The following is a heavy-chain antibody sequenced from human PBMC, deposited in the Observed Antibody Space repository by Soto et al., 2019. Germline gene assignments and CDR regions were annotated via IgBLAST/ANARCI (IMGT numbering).Heavy chain of an antibody. CDR3: ARDMTTVTTCFDY. V-gene: IGHV3-30-3*01. J-gene: IGHJ4*02. Sequence: GGSLRLSCEASGFTFNTYAMHWVRQAPGEGLEWVALISYDGSNKYYADSVKGRFTISRDNSRNTLHLEMNSLRGEDTAVYYCARDMTTVTTCFDYWGQGTLVTVSS. CDR2: ISYDGSNK. CDR1: GFTFNTYA. D-gene: IGHD4-17*01.